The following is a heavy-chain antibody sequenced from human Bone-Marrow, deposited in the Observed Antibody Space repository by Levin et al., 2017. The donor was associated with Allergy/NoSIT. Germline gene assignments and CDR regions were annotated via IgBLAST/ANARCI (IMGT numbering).Heavy chain of an antibody. CDR1: GSSFNNYY. Sequence: PGGSLRLSCAVYGSSFNNYYWNWIRQPPGKGLEWIGEIIQTGRTYYNPSLNSRVTMSVDMSMNQFSLTLTSVTAADTAVYYCARGRGPAVRFDYWGQGTLVTVSS. CDR2: IIQTGRT. J-gene: IGHJ4*02. CDR3: ARGRGPAVRFDY. V-gene: IGHV4-34*01. D-gene: IGHD2-2*01.